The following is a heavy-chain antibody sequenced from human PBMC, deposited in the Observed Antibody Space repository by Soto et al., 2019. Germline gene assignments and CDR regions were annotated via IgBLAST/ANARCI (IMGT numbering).Heavy chain of an antibody. D-gene: IGHD1-1*01. CDR3: AMSVIPPGTPGGNYFDY. CDR1: GGTFSSYT. CDR2: IIPILGIA. J-gene: IGHJ4*02. V-gene: IGHV1-69*02. Sequence: QVQLVQSGAEVKKPGSSVKVSCKASGGTFSSYTISWVRQAPGQGLEWMGRIIPILGIANYAQKFQGRVTITADKSTSTAYMELSSLRSEDTAVYYCAMSVIPPGTPGGNYFDYWGQGTLVTVSS.